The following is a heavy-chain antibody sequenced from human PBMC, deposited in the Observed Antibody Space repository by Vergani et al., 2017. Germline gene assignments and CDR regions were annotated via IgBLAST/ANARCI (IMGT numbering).Heavy chain of an antibody. CDR1: GFTFDDYA. CDR2: ISWNSGSI. V-gene: IGHV3-9*01. Sequence: EVQLVESGGGLVQPGRSLRLSCAASGFTFDDYAMHWVRQAPGKGLEWVSGISWNSGSIGYADSVKGRFTISRDNAKNSLYLQMNSLRAEDTALYYCAKEGCSSTSCYPYYYYYYYMDVWGQGTTVTVSS. J-gene: IGHJ6*03. CDR3: AKEGCSSTSCYPYYYYYYYMDV. D-gene: IGHD2-2*01.